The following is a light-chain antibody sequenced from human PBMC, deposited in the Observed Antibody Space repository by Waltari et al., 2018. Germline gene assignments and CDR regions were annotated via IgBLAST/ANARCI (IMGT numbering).Light chain of an antibody. CDR2: HAS. J-gene: IGKJ4*01. Sequence: EIVLTQSPGTLSLSPGERASLSCRASQSINNNYLAWYQQIPGQAPRPPIYHASTRATGIPDRFSGSGSGTDFTLAISRLEPEDFAVYYCQKYGSTPRPFGGGTKVEIK. CDR3: QKYGSTPRP. V-gene: IGKV3-20*01. CDR1: QSINNNY.